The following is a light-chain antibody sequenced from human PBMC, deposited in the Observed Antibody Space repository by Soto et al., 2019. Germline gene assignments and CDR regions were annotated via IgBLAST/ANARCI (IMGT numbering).Light chain of an antibody. CDR1: SSNIGAGYD. CDR2: GNS. Sequence: QSVLTQAPSVSGAPGQRVTISCTGSSSNIGAGYDVHWYQQLPGTAPKLLIYGNSNRPSGVPDRFSGSKSGTSASLAITGLQAEYEADYYCQSYDSSLSGSVFGTGTKFTVL. J-gene: IGLJ1*01. V-gene: IGLV1-40*01. CDR3: QSYDSSLSGSV.